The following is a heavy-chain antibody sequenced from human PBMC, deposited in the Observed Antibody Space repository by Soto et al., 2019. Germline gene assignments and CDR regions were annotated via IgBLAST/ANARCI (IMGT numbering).Heavy chain of an antibody. CDR3: ARGGSFGAYTWLDP. CDR2: IYQSGNT. Sequence: PSETLSLTCTVSGGFISSSTYYWVWIRQPPGKGSEWIGSIYQSGNTYYNPSLKSRVNISVDTSNKQFSLRLNSVTAADTAVYYCARGGSFGAYTWLDPWGQGTLVTVSS. CDR1: GGFISSSTYY. V-gene: IGHV4-39*01. J-gene: IGHJ5*02. D-gene: IGHD3-10*01.